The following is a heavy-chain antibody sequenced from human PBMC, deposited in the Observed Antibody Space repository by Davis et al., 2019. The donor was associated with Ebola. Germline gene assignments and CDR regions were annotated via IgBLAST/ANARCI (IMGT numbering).Heavy chain of an antibody. CDR2: ISSSSSYT. D-gene: IGHD3-22*01. J-gene: IGHJ4*02. V-gene: IGHV3-11*06. CDR1: GFTVSSNY. Sequence: GGSLRLSCAASGFTVSSNYMSWVRQAPGKGLEWVSYISSSSSYTNYADSVKGRFTISRDNAKNSLYLQMNSLRDEDTAVYYCARESYYYDSSGYTYYFDYWGQGTLVTVSS. CDR3: ARESYYYDSSGYTYYFDY.